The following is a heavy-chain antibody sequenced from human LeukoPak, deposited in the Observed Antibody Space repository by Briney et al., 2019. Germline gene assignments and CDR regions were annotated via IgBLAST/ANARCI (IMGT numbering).Heavy chain of an antibody. D-gene: IGHD1-26*01. CDR2: ISGSGGST. Sequence: GGSLRLSCAASGFTFSSYAMSWVRQAPGKGLEWVSAISGSGGSTYYADSVKGRFTISRDNSKNTLYLQTNSLRAEDTAVYYCAKSQIESELAEYYYGMDVWGQGTTVTVSS. V-gene: IGHV3-23*01. J-gene: IGHJ6*02. CDR1: GFTFSSYA. CDR3: AKSQIESELAEYYYGMDV.